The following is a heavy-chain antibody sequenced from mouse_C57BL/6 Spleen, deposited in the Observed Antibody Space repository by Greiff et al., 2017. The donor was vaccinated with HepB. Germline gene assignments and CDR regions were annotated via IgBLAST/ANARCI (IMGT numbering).Heavy chain of an antibody. CDR3: ARSGVDYYGSSPYAMDY. CDR2: IYPRSGNT. CDR1: GYTFTSYG. V-gene: IGHV1-81*01. J-gene: IGHJ4*01. D-gene: IGHD1-1*01. Sequence: QVQLKESGAELARPGASVKLSCKASGYTFTSYGISWVKQRTGQGLEWIGEIYPRSGNTYYNEKFKGKATLTADKSSSTAYMELRSLTSEDSAVYFCARSGVDYYGSSPYAMDYWGQGTSVTVSS.